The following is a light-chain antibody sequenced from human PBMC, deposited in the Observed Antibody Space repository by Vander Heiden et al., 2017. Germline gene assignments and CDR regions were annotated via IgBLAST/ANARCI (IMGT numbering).Light chain of an antibody. J-gene: IGKJ1*01. CDR3: QQGYSTPGT. CDR2: AAS. CDR1: QSISSY. V-gene: IGKV1-39*01. Sequence: IHMTQSPSSLSSSVGDRVTITCRASQSISSYLNWYQQKPGKAPKLLIYAASSLQSGVPSRFSGSGSGTDFTLTISSLQPEDFATYYCQQGYSTPGTFGQGTKVEIK.